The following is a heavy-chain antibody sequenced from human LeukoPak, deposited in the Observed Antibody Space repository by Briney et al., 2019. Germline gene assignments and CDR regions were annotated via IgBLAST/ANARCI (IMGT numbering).Heavy chain of an antibody. CDR2: IKQDGSEK. CDR1: GFTFSTYW. J-gene: IGHJ4*02. CDR3: ARDLGKIGGNSSPFDY. Sequence: GGSLRLSCAASGFTFSTYWMSWVRQAPGKGLEWVANIKQDGSEKYFVDSVKGRFTISRDNAKNSLYLQMSSLRAEDTAVYYCARDLGKIGGNSSPFDYWGQGTLVTVSS. V-gene: IGHV3-7*01. D-gene: IGHD4-23*01.